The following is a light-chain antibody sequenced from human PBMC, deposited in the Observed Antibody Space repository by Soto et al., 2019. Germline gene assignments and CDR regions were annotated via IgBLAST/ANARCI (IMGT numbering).Light chain of an antibody. V-gene: IGKV4-1*01. CDR1: QSVFYSSNNKNY. J-gene: IGKJ1*01. CDR2: WAS. Sequence: QSVFYSSNNKNYLAWYQQKPGQPPKLLIYWASTRESGVPDRFSGSGSGTDFTLTISSLQAEDVAVYYCQKYYSTPWTFGQGTKVDIK. CDR3: QKYYSTPWT.